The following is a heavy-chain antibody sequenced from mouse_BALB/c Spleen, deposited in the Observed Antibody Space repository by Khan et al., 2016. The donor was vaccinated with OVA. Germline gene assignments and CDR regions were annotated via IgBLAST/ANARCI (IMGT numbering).Heavy chain of an antibody. CDR3: ARPPYFSYVMDS. J-gene: IGHJ4*01. CDR2: INTYTGES. Sequence: QIQLLQSGPELKKPGETVKISCKASGYTFTKYGMNWVKQAPGKGLKWMGWINTYTGESTYVDDFKGRFAFSLETSASTAYLQINNLKDEDSATYFCARPPYFSYVMDSWGQGTSVTVSS. V-gene: IGHV9-3-1*01. CDR1: GYTFTKYG.